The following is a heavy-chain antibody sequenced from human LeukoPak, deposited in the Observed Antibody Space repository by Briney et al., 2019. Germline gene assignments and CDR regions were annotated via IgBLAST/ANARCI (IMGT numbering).Heavy chain of an antibody. V-gene: IGHV3-23*01. D-gene: IGHD6-19*01. CDR2: ISGSGGST. Sequence: PGGSLRLSCAASGFTFSSHAMSWVRQAPGKGLEWVSAISGSGGSTYYADSVKGRFTISRDNSKNTLYLQMNSLRAEDTAVYYCAKDGSGWYVEYFDYWGQGTLVTVSS. J-gene: IGHJ4*02. CDR1: GFTFSSHA. CDR3: AKDGSGWYVEYFDY.